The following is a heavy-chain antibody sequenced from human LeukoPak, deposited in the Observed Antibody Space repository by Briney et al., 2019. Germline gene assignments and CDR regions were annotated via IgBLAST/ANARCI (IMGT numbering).Heavy chain of an antibody. CDR1: VGSISIGSYY. D-gene: IGHD4-23*01. CDR2: IYTCGST. CDR3: ARESGGAVVSYYYYYGMDV. J-gene: IGHJ6*02. Sequence: SETLSLTCTVSVGSISIGSYYCTWIRQPAGKGLEWIGRIYTCGSTHYNPSLKSRVTISVDTSKNQFSLKLSSVTAADTAVYYCARESGGAVVSYYYYYGMDVWGQGTTVTVSS. V-gene: IGHV4-61*02.